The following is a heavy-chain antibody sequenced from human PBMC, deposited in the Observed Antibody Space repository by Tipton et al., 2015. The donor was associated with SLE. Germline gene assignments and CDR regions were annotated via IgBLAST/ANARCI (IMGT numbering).Heavy chain of an antibody. J-gene: IGHJ4*02. CDR3: ARHGDSLMPPDY. CDR1: GGSFSRYY. D-gene: IGHD2-2*01. Sequence: TLSLTCALSGGSFSRYYWSWIRQPPGKGLEWIGYIYYSGSTNYNPSLKSRVTISVDTSKNQFSLKLSSVTAADTAVYYCARHGDSLMPPDYWGQGTLVTVSS. V-gene: IGHV4-59*08. CDR2: IYYSGST.